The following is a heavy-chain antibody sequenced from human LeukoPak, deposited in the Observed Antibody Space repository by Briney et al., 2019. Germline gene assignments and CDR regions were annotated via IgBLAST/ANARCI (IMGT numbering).Heavy chain of an antibody. Sequence: PGGSLTLSCAASGFTFSSYWMSWVRQPPGKGLEWVANIKQDGSENYYVDSVKGRFTISRDNAKNSLYLQMNSLRADDTADYYCAELGITMVGGVWGKGTTVTISS. D-gene: IGHD3-10*02. CDR2: IKQDGSEN. V-gene: IGHV3-7*01. CDR3: AELGITMVGGV. CDR1: GFTFSSYW. J-gene: IGHJ6*04.